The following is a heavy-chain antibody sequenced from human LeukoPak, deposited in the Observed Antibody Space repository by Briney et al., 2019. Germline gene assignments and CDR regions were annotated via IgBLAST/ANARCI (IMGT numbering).Heavy chain of an antibody. V-gene: IGHV3-48*01. Sequence: GGSLRLSCAASGFTFSSYSMNWVRQAPGKGLEWVSYISSSSTIYYADSVKGRFTISRDNAKNSLYLQMNSLRAEDTAVYYCARDPLGDFDAFDIWGQGTMVTVSS. CDR2: ISSSSTI. CDR1: GFTFSSYS. CDR3: ARDPLGDFDAFDI. J-gene: IGHJ3*02. D-gene: IGHD3-16*01.